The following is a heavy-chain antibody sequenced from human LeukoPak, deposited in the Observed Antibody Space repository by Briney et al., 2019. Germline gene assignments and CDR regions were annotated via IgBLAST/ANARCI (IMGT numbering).Heavy chain of an antibody. Sequence: ASVKVSCKASGGTFSSHAISWVRQAPGQGLEWMGRIIPIFGTANYAQKFQGRVTITTDESTSTAYMELSSLRSEDTAVYYCASSVGDSPGYWGQGTLVTVSS. J-gene: IGHJ4*02. CDR1: GGTFSSHA. D-gene: IGHD4-17*01. V-gene: IGHV1-69*05. CDR3: ASSVGDSPGY. CDR2: IIPIFGTA.